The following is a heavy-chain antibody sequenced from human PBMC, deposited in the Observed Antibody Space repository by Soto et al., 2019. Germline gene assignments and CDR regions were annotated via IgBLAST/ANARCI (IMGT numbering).Heavy chain of an antibody. Sequence: SETLSLTCAVYGGSFSGYYWSWIRQPPGKGLEWIGEINHSGSTNYNPSLKSRVTISVDTSKNQFSLKLSSVTAADTAVYYCARGVGVNWNYVFNYWGQGTLVTVSS. CDR1: GGSFSGYY. D-gene: IGHD1-7*01. J-gene: IGHJ4*02. CDR3: ARGVGVNWNYVFNY. CDR2: INHSGST. V-gene: IGHV4-34*01.